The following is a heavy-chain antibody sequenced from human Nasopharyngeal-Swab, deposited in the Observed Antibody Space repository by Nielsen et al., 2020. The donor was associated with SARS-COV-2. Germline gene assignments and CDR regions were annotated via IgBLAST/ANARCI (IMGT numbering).Heavy chain of an antibody. J-gene: IGHJ4*02. CDR2: IYYSGST. CDR3: AIKIITIFGVESGAFDY. D-gene: IGHD3-3*01. Sequence: SETLSLTCTVSGGSISSSSYYWGWMRQPPGKGLEWIGSIYYSGSTYYNPSLKSRVTISVDTSKNQCSLKLSSVTAADTAVYYCAIKIITIFGVESGAFDYWGQGTLVTVSS. CDR1: GGSISSSSYY. V-gene: IGHV4-39*07.